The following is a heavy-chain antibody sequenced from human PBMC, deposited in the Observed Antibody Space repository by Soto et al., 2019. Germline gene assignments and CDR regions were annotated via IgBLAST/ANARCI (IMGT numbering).Heavy chain of an antibody. CDR3: AREKVSSAAMEEYYYYMDV. D-gene: IGHD6-6*01. J-gene: IGHJ6*03. CDR2: IKQDGSEK. Sequence: EVQLVESGGGLVQPGGSLRLSCAASGFTFSSYWMSWVRQAPGKGLEWVANIKQDGSEKYYVDSVKGRFTISRDNAKNSLYLQMNSLRAEDTAVYYCAREKVSSAAMEEYYYYMDVWGKGTTVTVSS. CDR1: GFTFSSYW. V-gene: IGHV3-7*01.